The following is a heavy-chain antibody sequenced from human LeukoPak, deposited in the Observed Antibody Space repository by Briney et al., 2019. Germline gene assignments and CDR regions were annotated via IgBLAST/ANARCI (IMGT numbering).Heavy chain of an antibody. CDR1: GFTFSSYW. J-gene: IGHJ6*02. CDR3: ARDRFYSPGGGWYGEGDYYYGMDV. V-gene: IGHV3-7*01. Sequence: GGSLRLSCAASGFTFSSYWMSWVRQAPGKGLEWVANIKQDGSEKYYVDSVKGRFTISRDNAKNSLYLQMNSLRAEDTAVYYCARDRFYSPGGGWYGEGDYYYGMDVWGQGTTVTVSS. D-gene: IGHD6-19*01. CDR2: IKQDGSEK.